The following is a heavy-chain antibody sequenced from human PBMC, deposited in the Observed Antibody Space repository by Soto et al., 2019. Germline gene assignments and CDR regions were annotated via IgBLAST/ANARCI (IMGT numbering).Heavy chain of an antibody. CDR2: VSTSGRST. V-gene: IGHV3-64D*06. CDR1: GFIFSEST. Sequence: GGSLRLSCSASGFIFSESTIYWVRQVPGKGLEAISAVSTSGRSTYYADSVKDRFTISRDNSKNTLFLQMGSLRPEDTAIYYCVKQAHGLDGVAFDYWGQGTQVTVPS. J-gene: IGHJ4*02. D-gene: IGHD2-15*01. CDR3: VKQAHGLDGVAFDY.